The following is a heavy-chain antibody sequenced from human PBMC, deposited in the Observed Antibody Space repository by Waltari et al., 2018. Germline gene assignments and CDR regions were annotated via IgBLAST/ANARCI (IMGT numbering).Heavy chain of an antibody. D-gene: IGHD1-26*01. CDR2: RKQGGSGK. CDR3: ARGSGVYWPFDY. Sequence: EVQLVESGGGLVQPGGSLRLPCAASGFTFSTSYMSWVRQAPGKGLDWVANRKQGGSGKYYVGSLKSQFTISRDNAKNSLFRQMNSLRAEDTAVYYCARGSGVYWPFDYWGQGTLLTVSS. CDR1: GFTFSTSY. V-gene: IGHV3-7*01. J-gene: IGHJ4*02.